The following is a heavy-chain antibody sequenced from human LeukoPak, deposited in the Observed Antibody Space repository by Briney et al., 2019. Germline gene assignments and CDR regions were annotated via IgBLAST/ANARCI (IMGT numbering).Heavy chain of an antibody. CDR1: GFSFGDYA. D-gene: IGHD3-22*01. CDR2: IYSGGST. Sequence: GGSLRLSCTASGFSFGDYAMTWFRQAPGKGLEWVSVIYSGGSTYYADSVKGRFTISRDNSKNTLYLQMNSLRAEDTAVYYCARHYYDSSGYPNGDRWFDPWGQGTLVTVSS. CDR3: ARHYYDSSGYPNGDRWFDP. J-gene: IGHJ5*02. V-gene: IGHV3-66*02.